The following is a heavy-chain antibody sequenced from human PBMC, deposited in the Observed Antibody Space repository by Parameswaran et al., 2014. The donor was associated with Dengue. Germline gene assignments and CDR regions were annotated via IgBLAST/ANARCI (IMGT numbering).Heavy chain of an antibody. Sequence: WVRQAPGQRLEWMGWINAGNGNTKYSQKFQGRVTITRDTSASTAYMELSSLRSEDTAVYYCARVEQLDYYYYYGMDVWAKDHGHRLL. CDR3: ARVEQLDYYYYYGMDV. J-gene: IGHJ6*04. D-gene: IGHD6-6*01. CDR2: INAGNGNT. V-gene: IGHV1-3*01.